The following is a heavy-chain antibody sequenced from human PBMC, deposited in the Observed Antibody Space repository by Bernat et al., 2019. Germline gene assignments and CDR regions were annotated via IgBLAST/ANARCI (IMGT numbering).Heavy chain of an antibody. CDR3: ARDKGYSSSSGSLGY. CDR2: ISYDGIDK. CDR1: GFTFSTYA. D-gene: IGHD6-6*01. J-gene: IGHJ4*02. V-gene: IGHV3-30-3*01. Sequence: QVQLVESGGGVVQPGRSLRLSCTASGFTFSTYAMHWVRQAPGKGLEWVAVISYDGIDKSYADSVKGRFTISRDNSKNTLFLQMNSLRPEDTAVYYCARDKGYSSSSGSLGYWGQGTLVTVSS.